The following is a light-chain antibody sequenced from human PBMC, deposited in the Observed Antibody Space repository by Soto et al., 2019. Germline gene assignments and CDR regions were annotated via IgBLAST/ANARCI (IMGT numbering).Light chain of an antibody. CDR2: ATS. Sequence: DIQMTQSPSSLSASVGARVTITCRASESISAYLNWYQQKPGKAPKLLIYATSTLQSGVPSRFSGSGSGTDFTLTISSLQPEDFATYYCQQSYSSPPTFGQGTNVDIK. J-gene: IGKJ1*01. V-gene: IGKV1-39*01. CDR1: ESISAY. CDR3: QQSYSSPPT.